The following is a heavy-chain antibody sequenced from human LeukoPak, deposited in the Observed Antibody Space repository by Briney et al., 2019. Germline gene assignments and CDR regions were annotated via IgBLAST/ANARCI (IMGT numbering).Heavy chain of an antibody. D-gene: IGHD3-22*01. CDR3: ARDAAESYYDSSGYTY. CDR2: INHSGST. J-gene: IGHJ4*02. Sequence: SETLSLTCAVYGGSFSNYYWSWIRQPPGKGLEWIGEINHSGSTYYNPSLKSRVTISVDTSKNQFSLKLSSVTAADTAVYYCARDAAESYYDSSGYTYWGQGTLVTVSS. V-gene: IGHV4-34*01. CDR1: GGSFSNYY.